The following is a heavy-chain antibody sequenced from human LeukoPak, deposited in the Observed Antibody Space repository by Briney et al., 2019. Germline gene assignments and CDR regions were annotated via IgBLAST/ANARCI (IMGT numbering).Heavy chain of an antibody. V-gene: IGHV4-34*01. CDR3: ARGGRTMIVVEAPSYYYYMDV. D-gene: IGHD3-22*01. CDR2: INHSGST. Sequence: MSSETLSLTCAVYGGSFSGYYWSWIRQPPGKGLEWIGEINHSGSTNYNPPLKSRATISVDTSKNQFSLKLSSVTAADTAVYYCARGGRTMIVVEAPSYYYYMDVWGKGTTVTVSS. J-gene: IGHJ6*03. CDR1: GGSFSGYY.